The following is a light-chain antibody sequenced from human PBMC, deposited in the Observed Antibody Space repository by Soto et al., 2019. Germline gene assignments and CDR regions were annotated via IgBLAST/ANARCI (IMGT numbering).Light chain of an antibody. CDR1: QSVNIN. J-gene: IGKJ1*01. Sequence: EIVLTQSPGTLSLSPGERATLSCRASQSVNINLAWYRQTPGQPPRLLIYGASTRAADTPPRFSGSGSGTDFTLTISRVEPADFAVYYCQQYGTSRATFGQGTQVE. CDR2: GAS. V-gene: IGKV3-20*01. CDR3: QQYGTSRAT.